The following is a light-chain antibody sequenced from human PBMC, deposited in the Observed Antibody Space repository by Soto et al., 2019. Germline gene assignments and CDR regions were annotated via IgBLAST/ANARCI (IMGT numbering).Light chain of an antibody. Sequence: IVLTQSPATLSLSPGARATLSGRASQSVSSYLAWYQQKPGQAPRLLIYDASNRATGIPARFSGSGSGTDLTLTISSLEPKDFAVYYCQQRSNWPITFGQGTRLEIK. J-gene: IGKJ5*01. CDR2: DAS. V-gene: IGKV3-11*01. CDR1: QSVSSY. CDR3: QQRSNWPIT.